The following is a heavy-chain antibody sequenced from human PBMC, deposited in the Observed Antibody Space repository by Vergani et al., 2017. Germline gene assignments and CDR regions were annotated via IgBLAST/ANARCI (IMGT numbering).Heavy chain of an antibody. Sequence: QVQLVQSGAEVKKPGASVKVSCKASGYTFTSYGISWVRQAPGQGLEWMGWISAYNGNTNYAQKLQGRVTMTTDTSTSTAYMELRSLRSDDTAVYYCASDGIGLLWFGESENNWFDPWGQGTLVTVSP. CDR1: GYTFTSYG. CDR2: ISAYNGNT. V-gene: IGHV1-18*01. D-gene: IGHD3-10*01. J-gene: IGHJ5*02. CDR3: ASDGIGLLWFGESENNWFDP.